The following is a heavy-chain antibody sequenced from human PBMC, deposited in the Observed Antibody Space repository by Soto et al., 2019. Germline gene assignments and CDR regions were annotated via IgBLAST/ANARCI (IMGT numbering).Heavy chain of an antibody. J-gene: IGHJ4*02. CDR2: IDPSDSYT. Sequence: GESLKISCKGSGYSFTSYWINWVRQMPGKGLEWMGRIDPSDSYTNYSPSFQGHVTISADTSISTAYLQWSSLKASDTAMYSCARAPPIAARSQSSDYWGQGTLVTVS. CDR3: ARAPPIAARSQSSDY. V-gene: IGHV5-10-1*01. CDR1: GYSFTSYW. D-gene: IGHD6-6*01.